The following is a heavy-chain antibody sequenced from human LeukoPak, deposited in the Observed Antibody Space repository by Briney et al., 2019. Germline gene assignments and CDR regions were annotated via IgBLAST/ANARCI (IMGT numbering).Heavy chain of an antibody. V-gene: IGHV4-39*01. Sequence: SETLSLTCAVSGGPTSRSTYYWGWIRQPPGKGLEWIGSIYYSGSTYYNPSLKSRVTISADTSKNQFSLKLSSVTAADTAVYYCASIAAAGNEWGQGTLVTVSS. J-gene: IGHJ4*02. CDR2: IYYSGST. D-gene: IGHD6-13*01. CDR3: ASIAAAGNE. CDR1: GGPTSRSTYY.